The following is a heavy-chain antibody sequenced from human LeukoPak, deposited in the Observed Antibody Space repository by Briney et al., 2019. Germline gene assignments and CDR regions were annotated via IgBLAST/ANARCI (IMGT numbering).Heavy chain of an antibody. Sequence: QPGGSLRLSCAASGFTFSTYTMNWVRQAPGKGLEWVSAISASGGSTYYADSVKGRFTISRDNSKNTLYLQMNSLRADDTAVYYCAKDRPPPAFDIWGRGTMVTVSS. CDR2: ISASGGST. V-gene: IGHV3-23*01. J-gene: IGHJ3*02. CDR1: GFTFSTYT. CDR3: AKDRPPPAFDI.